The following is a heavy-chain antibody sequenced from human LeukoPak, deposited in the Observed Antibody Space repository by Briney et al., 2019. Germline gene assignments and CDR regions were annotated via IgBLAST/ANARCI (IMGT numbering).Heavy chain of an antibody. V-gene: IGHV3-33*01. CDR3: ASGVSYPGSGYVYKGFDP. Sequence: PGGSLRLSCAASGFTFASSDIHWVRQAPGKGLEWVAVISYDGSNQYYVDSVKGRFTISRDNSKNTLYLQMNSLRAEDTAVYYCASGVSYPGSGYVYKGFDPWAQGTLVTVSS. CDR2: ISYDGSNQ. J-gene: IGHJ5*02. D-gene: IGHD6-13*01. CDR1: GFTFASSD.